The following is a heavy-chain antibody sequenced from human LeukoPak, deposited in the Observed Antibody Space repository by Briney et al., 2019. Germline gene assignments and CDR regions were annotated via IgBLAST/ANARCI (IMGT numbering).Heavy chain of an antibody. D-gene: IGHD1-26*01. CDR3: ARGNRPKIVGAKSWGGGGDY. CDR1: GGSISSGGYY. Sequence: SQTLSLTCTVSGGSISSGGYYWSWIRQPPGKGLEWIGYIYHSGSTYYNPSLKSRVTISVDRSKNQFSLKLSSVTAADTAVYYCARGNRPKIVGAKSWGGGGDYWGQGTLVTVSS. V-gene: IGHV4-30-2*01. CDR2: IYHSGST. J-gene: IGHJ4*02.